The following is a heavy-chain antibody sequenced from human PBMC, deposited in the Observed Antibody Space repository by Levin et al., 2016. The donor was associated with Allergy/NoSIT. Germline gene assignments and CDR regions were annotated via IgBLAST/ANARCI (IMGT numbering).Heavy chain of an antibody. Sequence: WVRQAPGQGLEWMGIINPSGGSTSYAQKFQGRVTMTRDTSTSTVYMELSSLRSEDTAVYYCASGVDSCGGSYRFCMGYWGQGTLVTVSS. D-gene: IGHD3-16*02. V-gene: IGHV1-46*03. CDR2: INPSGGST. J-gene: IGHJ4*02. CDR3: ASGVDSCGGSYRFCMGY.